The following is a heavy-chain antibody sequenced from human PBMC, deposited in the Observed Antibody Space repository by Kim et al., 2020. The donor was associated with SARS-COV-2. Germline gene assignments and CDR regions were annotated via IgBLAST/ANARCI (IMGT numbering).Heavy chain of an antibody. CDR1: GGSISSYY. V-gene: IGHV4-59*13. CDR3: ARSVIQLWFDGEAHDAFDI. J-gene: IGHJ3*02. D-gene: IGHD5-18*01. CDR2: IYYSGST. Sequence: SETLSLTCTVSGGSISSYYWSWIRQPPGKGLEWIGYIYYSGSTNYNPSLKSRVTISVDTSKNQFSLKLSSVTAADTAVYYCARSVIQLWFDGEAHDAFDIWGQGTMVTVSS.